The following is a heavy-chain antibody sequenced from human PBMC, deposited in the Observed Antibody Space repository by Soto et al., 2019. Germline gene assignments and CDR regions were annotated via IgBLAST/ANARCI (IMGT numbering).Heavy chain of an antibody. J-gene: IGHJ4*02. D-gene: IGHD2-21*01. Sequence: EVKLVESGGGWVQPGRSLRLSCAASGFSFDDYAMHWVRQLPGKGLEWVAGICWRSFTLGYANSVKGRFTISRDNAQNFLYLQMDDLRAEDSALYFCAKDRLASSRGRFDVWGQGTLVTVSS. CDR1: GFSFDDYA. V-gene: IGHV3-9*01. CDR3: AKDRLASSRGRFDV. CDR2: ICWRSFTL.